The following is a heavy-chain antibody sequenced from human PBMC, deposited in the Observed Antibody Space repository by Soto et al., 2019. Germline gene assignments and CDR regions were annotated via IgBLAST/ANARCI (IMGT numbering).Heavy chain of an antibody. J-gene: IGHJ4*02. CDR1: GGSVSSGSYY. CDR2: IYYSGRT. CDR3: AGELSNSPEYFDF. V-gene: IGHV4-61*01. Sequence: PSETLSLTCTVSGGSVSSGSYYWSWIRQPPGKGLEWIGYIYYSGRTAYNPSLKSRIIISIDTSKNQFSLSLNSLNAADTAVYYCAGELSNSPEYFDFWGLGTMVAVCS. D-gene: IGHD6-6*01.